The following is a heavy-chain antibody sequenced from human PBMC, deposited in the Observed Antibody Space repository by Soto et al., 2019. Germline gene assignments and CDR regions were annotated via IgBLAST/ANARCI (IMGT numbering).Heavy chain of an antibody. CDR2: IWYDGSNK. CDR3: ARDGYCSGGSCYSVPVFDY. V-gene: IGHV3-33*01. D-gene: IGHD2-15*01. Sequence: QVQLVESGGGVVQPGRSLRLSCAASGFTFSSYGMHWVRQAPSKGLEWVAVIWYDGSNKYYADSVKGRFTISRDNSKNTLYLQMNSLRAEDTAVYYCARDGYCSGGSCYSVPVFDYWGQGTLVTVSS. CDR1: GFTFSSYG. J-gene: IGHJ4*02.